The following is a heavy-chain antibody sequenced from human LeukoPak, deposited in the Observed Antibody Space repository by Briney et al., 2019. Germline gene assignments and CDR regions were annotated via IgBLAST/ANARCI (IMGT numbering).Heavy chain of an antibody. CDR3: ARGSKDLDF. J-gene: IGHJ4*02. D-gene: IGHD3-10*01. CDR1: GFTFSSFA. Sequence: GGSLRLSCAPSGFTFSSFAMNWVRQAPGKGLEWVSTIGSSGDSTYYADSVRGRFTTSRDNSKNTMHLQMNNLRAEDTAFYYCARGSKDLDFWGQGTLVTVSS. CDR2: IGSSGDST. V-gene: IGHV3-23*01.